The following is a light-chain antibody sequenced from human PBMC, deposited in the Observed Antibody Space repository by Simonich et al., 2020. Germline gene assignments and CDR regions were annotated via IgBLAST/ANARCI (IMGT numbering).Light chain of an antibody. J-gene: IGLJ3*02. CDR1: SSDVGGYNY. CDR3: SSYTSSSTWV. V-gene: IGLV2-14*01. CDR2: DVR. Sequence: QSALTQPASVSGSPGQSITISCTGTSSDVGGYNYVSCYQQPPGKAPKLMIYDVRKRPAGVSNRFSGSKSGNTASLTISGLQAEDEADYYCSSYTSSSTWVFGGGTKLTVL.